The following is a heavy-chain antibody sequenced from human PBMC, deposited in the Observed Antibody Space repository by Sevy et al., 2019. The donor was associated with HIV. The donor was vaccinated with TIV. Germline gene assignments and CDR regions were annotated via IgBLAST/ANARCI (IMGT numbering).Heavy chain of an antibody. CDR1: GFTVSSNY. D-gene: IGHD6-13*01. CDR3: ARARTAYSSSWYLDAFDI. J-gene: IGHJ3*02. V-gene: IGHV3-53*01. Sequence: GGSLRLSCAASGFTVSSNYMSWVRQAPGKGLEWVSVIYSGGSTYYADSVKGRFTISSDNSKNTLYLQMNSLRAEDTAVYYCARARTAYSSSWYLDAFDIWGQGTMVTVSS. CDR2: IYSGGST.